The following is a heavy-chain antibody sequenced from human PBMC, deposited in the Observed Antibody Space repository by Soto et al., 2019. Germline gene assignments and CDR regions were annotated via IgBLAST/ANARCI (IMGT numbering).Heavy chain of an antibody. Sequence: SETLSLTCTVSGGSISSYYWSWIRQPAGKGLEWIGRIYTSGSTNYNPSLKSRVTMSVDTSKNQFSLKLSSVTAADTAVYYCARDGKQWLDDAFDIWGQGTMVTVSS. CDR2: IYTSGST. CDR3: ARDGKQWLDDAFDI. D-gene: IGHD6-19*01. V-gene: IGHV4-4*07. CDR1: GGSISSYY. J-gene: IGHJ3*02.